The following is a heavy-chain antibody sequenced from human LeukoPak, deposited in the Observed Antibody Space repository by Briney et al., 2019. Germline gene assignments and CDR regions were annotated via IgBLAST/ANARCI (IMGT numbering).Heavy chain of an antibody. CDR3: ARDYYDILTGYYYFDY. CDR1: GGSISSYY. V-gene: IGHV4-59*01. D-gene: IGHD3-9*01. CDR2: IYYSGST. Sequence: SETLSLTCTVSGGSISSYYWSWIRQPPGKGLEWIGYIYYSGSTNYNPSLKSRVTISVYTSKNQFSLKLSSVTAADTAVYYCARDYYDILTGYYYFDYWGQGTLVTVSS. J-gene: IGHJ4*02.